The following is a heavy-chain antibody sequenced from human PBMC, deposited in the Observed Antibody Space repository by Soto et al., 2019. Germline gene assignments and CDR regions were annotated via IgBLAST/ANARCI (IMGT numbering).Heavy chain of an antibody. Sequence: SGNLSPTCAVSGGSLSRYYWSWVRQPPGKGLEWIGYIYYSGSTNYNPSLKSRVTISVDTSKNQFSLKLNSMTAADTAVYYCARHNYGSGSTYFDYWGQGTLVTSPQ. CDR1: GGSLSRYY. J-gene: IGHJ4*02. CDR2: IYYSGST. D-gene: IGHD3-10*01. CDR3: ARHNYGSGSTYFDY. V-gene: IGHV4-59*08.